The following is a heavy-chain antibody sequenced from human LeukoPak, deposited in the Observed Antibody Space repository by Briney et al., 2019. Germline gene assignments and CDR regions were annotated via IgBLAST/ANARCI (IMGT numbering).Heavy chain of an antibody. V-gene: IGHV1-8*01. J-gene: IGHJ5*02. CDR2: MNPNSGNT. CDR3: ARHLSYGDWHLFDT. D-gene: IGHD4-17*01. CDR1: GYTFTSYD. Sequence: GASVKVSCKASGYTFTSYDINWVRQATGQGLEWMGWMNPNSGNTGYAQKFQGRVTMTRNTSISTAYMELSSLRSEDTAVYYCARHLSYGDWHLFDTWGQGTLVTVSS.